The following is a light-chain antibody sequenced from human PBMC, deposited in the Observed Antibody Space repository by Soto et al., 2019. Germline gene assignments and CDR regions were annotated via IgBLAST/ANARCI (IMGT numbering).Light chain of an antibody. CDR3: CSYAGRNTLI. CDR1: RSDVGGNDL. CDR2: AVN. Sequence: QSALTQPPSAAGSPGQSVTISCTGSRSDVGGNDLVSWYQQHPGKAPQLIISAVNKRPSGVPDRFSGSKSGNTASLTVSWLQAEDEADYYCCSYAGRNTLIFGGGTKLTVL. J-gene: IGLJ2*01. V-gene: IGLV2-8*01.